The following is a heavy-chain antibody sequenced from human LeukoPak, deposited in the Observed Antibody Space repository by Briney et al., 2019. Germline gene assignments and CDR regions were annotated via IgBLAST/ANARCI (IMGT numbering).Heavy chain of an antibody. Sequence: GGSLRLSCAASGFTFSSYWMSWVRQAPGKGLEWVANIKQDGSEKYYVDSVKGRFTISRDNAKNSLYLQMNSLIAEDTAVYYCARERVNDFWSRRYNWFDPWGQGTLVTVSS. J-gene: IGHJ5*02. D-gene: IGHD3-3*01. CDR2: IKQDGSEK. CDR3: ARERVNDFWSRRYNWFDP. CDR1: GFTFSSYW. V-gene: IGHV3-7*01.